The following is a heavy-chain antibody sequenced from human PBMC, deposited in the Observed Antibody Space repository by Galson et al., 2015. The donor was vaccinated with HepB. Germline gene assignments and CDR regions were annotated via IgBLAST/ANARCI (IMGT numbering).Heavy chain of an antibody. D-gene: IGHD3/OR15-3a*01. CDR2: ISYDGSFR. J-gene: IGHJ5*01. V-gene: IGHV3-30*18. CDR1: GFSFSNYA. Sequence: SLRLSCASSGFSFSNYAIHWVRQAPGKGLEWMAVISYDGSFRYYSDSVKGRFTVSRDPSRSILYLQMNSLRVDDTAFYYCAKDFSGPWGTSHYGDKGYFGSWGQGTLVTVSS. CDR3: AKDFSGPWGTSHYGDKGYFGS.